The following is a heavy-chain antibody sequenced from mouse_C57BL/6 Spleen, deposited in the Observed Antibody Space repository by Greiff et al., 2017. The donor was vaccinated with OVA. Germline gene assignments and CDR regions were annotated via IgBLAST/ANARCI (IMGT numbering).Heavy chain of an antibody. CDR2: IYPGSGST. CDR1: GYTFTSYW. Sequence: QVQLQQSGAELVKPGASVKMSCKASGYTFTSYWITWVKQRPGQGLEWIGDIYPGSGSTNYNEKFKSKATLTVDTSSSTAYMQLSSLTSEDSAVYYCARRSYSNYGGFAYWGQGTLVTVSA. J-gene: IGHJ3*01. D-gene: IGHD2-5*01. V-gene: IGHV1-55*01. CDR3: ARRSYSNYGGFAY.